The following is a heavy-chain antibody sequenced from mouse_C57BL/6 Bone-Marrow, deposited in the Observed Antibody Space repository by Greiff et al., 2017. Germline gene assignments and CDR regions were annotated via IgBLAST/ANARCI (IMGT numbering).Heavy chain of an antibody. J-gene: IGHJ4*01. Sequence: VQLQQSGPELVKPGASVKISCKASGYTFTDYYMNWVKQSHGKSLEWIGDINPNNGGTSYNQKFKGKATLTVDKSSSTAYMELRSLTSEDSAVYDCARQIYYGSSYAMDYWGQGTSVTVSS. CDR1: GYTFTDYY. CDR3: ARQIYYGSSYAMDY. D-gene: IGHD1-1*01. V-gene: IGHV1-26*01. CDR2: INPNNGGT.